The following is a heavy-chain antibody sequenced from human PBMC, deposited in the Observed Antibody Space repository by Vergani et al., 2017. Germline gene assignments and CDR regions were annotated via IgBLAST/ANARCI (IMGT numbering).Heavy chain of an antibody. D-gene: IGHD3-22*01. V-gene: IGHV1-24*01. CDR3: AIVTGLYDSRGYYLEY. CDR1: GYSLTELT. J-gene: IGHJ4*02. Sequence: QVQLVQSGSEVRKPGASVKVSCQVSGYSLTELTIHWVRQAPGKGLEWMGGFDPEHGEVTFAHHIQGRVTMTEDRSKDTAYMELSSLRPEDTALYYCAIVTGLYDSRGYYLEYWGQGTLVTVSS. CDR2: FDPEHGEV.